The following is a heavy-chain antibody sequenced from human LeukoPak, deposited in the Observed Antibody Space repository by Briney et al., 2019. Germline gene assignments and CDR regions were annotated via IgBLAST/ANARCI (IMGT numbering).Heavy chain of an antibody. CDR2: FIPILGTA. CDR3: AGIPVFGVVLHQEPV. CDR1: GGTFSDYA. V-gene: IGHV1-69*10. D-gene: IGHD3-3*01. J-gene: IGHJ6*04. Sequence: GASVKDSCKASGGTFSDYALNWVRQAPGQGLEWMGVFIPILGTANSTQKFQGRVTITADISTNTVYMELSSLRSEDTAVYFCAGIPVFGVVLHQEPVWGKGTTVTVSS.